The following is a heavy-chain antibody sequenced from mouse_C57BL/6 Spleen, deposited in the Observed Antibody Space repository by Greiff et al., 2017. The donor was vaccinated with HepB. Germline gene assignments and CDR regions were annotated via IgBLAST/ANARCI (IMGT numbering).Heavy chain of an antibody. V-gene: IGHV1-50*01. J-gene: IGHJ2*01. Sequence: QVQLQQSGAELVKPGASVKLSCKASGYTFTSYWMQWVKQRPGQGLEWIGEIDPSDSYTNYNQKFKGEATLTVDTSSSTAYMQLSSLTSEDSAVYYCAATAQATGYWGQGTTLTVSS. CDR2: IDPSDSYT. D-gene: IGHD3-2*02. CDR3: AATAQATGY. CDR1: GYTFTSYW.